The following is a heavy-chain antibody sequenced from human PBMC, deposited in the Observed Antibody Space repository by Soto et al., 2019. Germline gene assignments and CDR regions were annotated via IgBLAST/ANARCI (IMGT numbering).Heavy chain of an antibody. CDR3: AREGHYYESSGNNGFDP. D-gene: IGHD3-22*01. CDR1: GGSISSDY. Sequence: PSETLSLTCPVSGGSISSDYWSWIRQPPGKVLEWIGYIYYSGSTNYNPSLKSRVTISVDTPKNQFSLKLSSVTAADTAVYYCAREGHYYESSGNNGFDPRGRGALVPVSS. V-gene: IGHV4-59*01. J-gene: IGHJ5*02. CDR2: IYYSGST.